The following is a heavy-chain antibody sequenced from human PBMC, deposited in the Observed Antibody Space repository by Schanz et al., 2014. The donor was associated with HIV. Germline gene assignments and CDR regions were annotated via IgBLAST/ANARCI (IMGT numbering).Heavy chain of an antibody. D-gene: IGHD6-19*01. CDR2: FNVMLSKI. V-gene: IGHV1-69*01. J-gene: IGHJ6*02. CDR1: GGTFRSNA. Sequence: QVQLVQSGAEVKKTGSSVKVSCKASGGTFRSNAITWVRQAPGPGLEWIGHFNVMLSKINSAQKFQGRVSMTADPSTNTAYMEMRGLRFEDTAVYYCASGRRSGIGWRMDVWGQGTTVSVSS. CDR3: ASGRRSGIGWRMDV.